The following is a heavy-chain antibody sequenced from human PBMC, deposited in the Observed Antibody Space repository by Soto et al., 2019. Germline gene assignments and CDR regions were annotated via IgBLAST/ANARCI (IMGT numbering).Heavy chain of an antibody. CDR1: GYTFTSYG. D-gene: IGHD4-17*01. CDR2: ISAYNGNT. CDR3: ARDVPTVTTGGPDY. Sequence: QVQLVQSGVEVEKPGASVKVSCKASGYTFTSYGVSWVRQAPGQGLEWMGWISAYNGNTNYAQKFQGRVTMTTDTSTSTAYMELRSLRSDDTAVYYCARDVPTVTTGGPDYWGQGTLVTFSS. J-gene: IGHJ4*02. V-gene: IGHV1-18*01.